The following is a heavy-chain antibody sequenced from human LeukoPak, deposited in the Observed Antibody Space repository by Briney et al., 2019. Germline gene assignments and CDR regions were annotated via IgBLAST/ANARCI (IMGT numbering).Heavy chain of an antibody. CDR1: GFTFGVYA. Sequence: GGSLRLSCTASGFTFGVYAMSWVRQAPGKGLEWLSSISFSSGYIYYADSVKGRFTISRDNAKNSLYLQMNSLRAEDTAVYYCARDTDTAGTFDYWGQGTLVTVSS. J-gene: IGHJ4*02. CDR3: ARDTDTAGTFDY. V-gene: IGHV3-21*01. CDR2: ISFSSGYI. D-gene: IGHD5-18*01.